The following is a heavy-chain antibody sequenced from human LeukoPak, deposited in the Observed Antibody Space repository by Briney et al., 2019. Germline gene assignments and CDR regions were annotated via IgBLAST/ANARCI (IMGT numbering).Heavy chain of an antibody. Sequence: GGSLRLSCAASGFSFSAYPMGWVRQAPGKGLQWLSGISASGDVTFHADRVKGRFAISRDNSKNTLYLQMTGLRAGDTAEYYCAKSLFTSATGTGRAFHIWGQGTTVTVSS. CDR1: GFSFSAYP. CDR2: ISASGDVT. V-gene: IGHV3-23*01. J-gene: IGHJ3*02. CDR3: AKSLFTSATGTGRAFHI. D-gene: IGHD1-1*01.